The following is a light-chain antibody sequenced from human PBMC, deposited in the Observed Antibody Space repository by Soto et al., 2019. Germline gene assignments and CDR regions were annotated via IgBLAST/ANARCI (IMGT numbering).Light chain of an antibody. J-gene: IGLJ1*01. CDR1: SCDVGGYNY. CDR2: EVV. CDR3: TSYTSSSPLV. Sequence: QSVLTQPASVSGSPGQWITISCTGTSCDVGGYNYVSWYQHHPGKAPKLMIYEVVNRPSGVSNRFSGSKSGITASLTISGLQAEDEADYYCTSYTSSSPLVFGTGTKLTVL. V-gene: IGLV2-14*01.